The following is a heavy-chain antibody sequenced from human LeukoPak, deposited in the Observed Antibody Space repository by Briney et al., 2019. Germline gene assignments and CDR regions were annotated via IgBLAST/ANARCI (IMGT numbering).Heavy chain of an antibody. Sequence: GGSLRLSCAASGFTFSSYSMNWVRQAPGKGLEWVSSISSSSSYIYYADSVKGRFTISRDNAKNSLYLQMNSLRAEDTAVYYCARQPDSGYVEGNWFDPWGQGTLVTVSS. CDR3: ARQPDSGYVEGNWFDP. CDR1: GFTFSSYS. V-gene: IGHV3-21*04. D-gene: IGHD5-12*01. J-gene: IGHJ5*02. CDR2: ISSSSSYI.